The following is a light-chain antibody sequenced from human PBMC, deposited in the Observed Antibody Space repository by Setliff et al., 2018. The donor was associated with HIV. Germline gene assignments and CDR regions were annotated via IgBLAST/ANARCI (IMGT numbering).Light chain of an antibody. J-gene: IGLJ1*01. CDR2: PKS. Sequence: QSVLTQPPSVSGAPGQRVTISCTGSSSNIGAGYDVHWYQQLPGTAPKLLTYPKSDRPSGVPDRFSGSKSGTSASLAITGLQAEDEADYYCQSYDSSLSGFVFGTGTKVTVL. V-gene: IGLV1-40*01. CDR3: QSYDSSLSGFV. CDR1: SSNIGAGYD.